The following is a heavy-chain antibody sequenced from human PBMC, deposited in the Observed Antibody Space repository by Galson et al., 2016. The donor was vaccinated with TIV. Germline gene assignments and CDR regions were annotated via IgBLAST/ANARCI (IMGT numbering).Heavy chain of an antibody. J-gene: IGHJ6*02. CDR3: ASDRNTAFDTYHYYYGMDV. Sequence: SVKVSCKASGGTFSSYVFNWVRLAPGQGLEWMGGIIPLFRTTNYAQKFQGRVTITADESTNTAYMELNSLRSGDTAVYYCASDRNTAFDTYHYYYGMDVWGQGTTVTDSS. CDR1: GGTFSSYV. CDR2: IIPLFRTT. D-gene: IGHD5-18*01. V-gene: IGHV1-69*13.